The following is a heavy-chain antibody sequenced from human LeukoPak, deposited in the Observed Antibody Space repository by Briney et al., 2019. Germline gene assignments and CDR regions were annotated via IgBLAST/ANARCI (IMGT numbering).Heavy chain of an antibody. Sequence: GRSLRLSCAASGFTFSTYGMNWVRQAPGKGLEWVAIIWYDGNNKYYADSVKGRFTISRDNAKNSLYLQMNSLRAEDTAVYYCASSDGFDYWGQGTLVTVSS. CDR3: ASSDGFDY. J-gene: IGHJ4*02. V-gene: IGHV3-33*01. CDR1: GFTFSTYG. CDR2: IWYDGNNK.